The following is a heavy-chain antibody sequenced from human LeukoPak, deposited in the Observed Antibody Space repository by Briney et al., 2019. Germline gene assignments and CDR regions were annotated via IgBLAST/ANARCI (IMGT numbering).Heavy chain of an antibody. Sequence: SQTLSLTCTVSGGSISSGDYYWSWIRQHPGRGLECIGYIYYSGSTYYNPSLKSRVTISVDTSKNQFSLKLSSVTAADTAVYYCARDRITIFGVDQNWFDPWGQGTLVTVSS. CDR3: ARDRITIFGVDQNWFDP. J-gene: IGHJ5*02. CDR2: IYYSGST. D-gene: IGHD3-3*01. V-gene: IGHV4-30-4*08. CDR1: GGSISSGDYY.